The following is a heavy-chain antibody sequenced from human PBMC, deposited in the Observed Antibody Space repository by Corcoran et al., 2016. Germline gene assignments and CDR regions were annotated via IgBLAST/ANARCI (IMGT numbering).Heavy chain of an antibody. CDR3: ARELPDDYGDLYFDY. V-gene: IGHV3-7*03. J-gene: IGHJ4*02. CDR1: GFTFSSYW. D-gene: IGHD4-17*01. Sequence: EVQLVESGGGLVQPGGSLRLSCAASGFTFSSYWMSWVRQAPGKGLEWVANIKQDGSEKYYVDSVKGRFTISRDNAKNSLYLQMNSLRAEDTAVYYCARELPDDYGDLYFDYWGQGTLVTVAS. CDR2: IKQDGSEK.